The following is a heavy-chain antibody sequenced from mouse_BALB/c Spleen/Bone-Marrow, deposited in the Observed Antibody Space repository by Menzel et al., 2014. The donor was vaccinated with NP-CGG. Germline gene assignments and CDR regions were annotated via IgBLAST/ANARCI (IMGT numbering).Heavy chain of an antibody. V-gene: IGHV5-17*02. CDR1: GFTFSSFG. D-gene: IGHD1-1*01. J-gene: IGHJ2*01. Sequence: EVHLVESGGGLVQPGGSRQLSCAASGFTFSSFGMHWVRQAPEKVLEWVAYISSGSSTIYYADTVKGRFTISRDNPKNTLCLKMTSLRSEDTTMYYCARRCYGGSFSYVDYRGRSTTRAVSS. CDR2: ISSGSSTI. CDR3: ARRCYGGSFSYVDY.